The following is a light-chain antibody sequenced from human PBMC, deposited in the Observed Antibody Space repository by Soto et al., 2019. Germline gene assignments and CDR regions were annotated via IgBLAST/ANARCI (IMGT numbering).Light chain of an antibody. Sequence: DIQMTQSPSTLSASVGDRVTITCRASQSVRSWLAWYQQKPGRAPKFLIYDASSLESGVPSRFSGSGSGTEVTLTISNLQHDDFATYYCQQYDNYPLTFGGGTKVEI. CDR3: QQYDNYPLT. CDR1: QSVRSW. J-gene: IGKJ4*01. V-gene: IGKV1-5*01. CDR2: DAS.